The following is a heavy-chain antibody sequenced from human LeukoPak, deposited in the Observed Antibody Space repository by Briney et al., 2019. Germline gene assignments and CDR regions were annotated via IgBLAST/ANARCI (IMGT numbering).Heavy chain of an antibody. D-gene: IGHD2-2*02. CDR1: GYTFTIYY. J-gene: IGHJ4*02. CDR2: INPNSGAT. V-gene: IGHV1-2*02. Sequence: VKVSCKASGYTFTIYYMHWVRQAPGQGLEWMGWINPNSGATTYAQRFQGRVTMTRDTSISTAYMELSGLTSDDTGVYYCARNPPYCTSTDCYNDYWGQGTLVTVSS. CDR3: ARNPPYCTSTDCYNDY.